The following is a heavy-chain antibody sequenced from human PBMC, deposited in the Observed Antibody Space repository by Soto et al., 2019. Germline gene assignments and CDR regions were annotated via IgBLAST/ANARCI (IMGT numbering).Heavy chain of an antibody. V-gene: IGHV1-46*01. D-gene: IGHD5-18*01. CDR3: AANSDTAMAPYYYYGMDV. J-gene: IGHJ6*02. CDR1: GYTFTSYY. CDR2: INPSGGST. Sequence: ASVKVSCKASGYTFTSYYMHWVRQAPGQGLEWMGIINPSGGSTSYAQKFQGRVTMTRDTSTSTVYMELSSLRSEDTAVYYCAANSDTAMAPYYYYGMDVWGQGTTVTVSS.